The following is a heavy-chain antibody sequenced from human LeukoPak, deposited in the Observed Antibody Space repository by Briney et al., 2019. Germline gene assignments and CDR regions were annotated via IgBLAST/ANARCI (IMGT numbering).Heavy chain of an antibody. Sequence: GGSLRLSCSASGFSFSSYWMSWVRQAPGKGLEWVANIKEDESEKDYVDSVKGRFTISRDNAKNSLYLQMSSLRAEDTAVYYCATYSGAHHKTFDSWGQGTLVTVSS. CDR3: ATYSGAHHKTFDS. J-gene: IGHJ4*02. CDR1: GFSFSSYW. CDR2: IKEDESEK. V-gene: IGHV3-7*03. D-gene: IGHD1-26*01.